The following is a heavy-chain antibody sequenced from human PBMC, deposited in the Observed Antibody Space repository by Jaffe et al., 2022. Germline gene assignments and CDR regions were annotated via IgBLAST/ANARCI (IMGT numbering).Heavy chain of an antibody. CDR1: GGSVSSGSYY. D-gene: IGHD6-13*01. CDR3: ASHIAAAGIDDAFDI. J-gene: IGHJ3*02. Sequence: QVQLQESGPGLVKPSETLSLTCTVSGGSVSSGSYYWSWIRQPPGKGLEWIGYIYYSGSTNYNPSLKSRVTISVDTSKNQFSLKLSSVTAADTAVYYCASHIAAAGIDDAFDIWGQGTMVTVSS. V-gene: IGHV4-61*01. CDR2: IYYSGST.